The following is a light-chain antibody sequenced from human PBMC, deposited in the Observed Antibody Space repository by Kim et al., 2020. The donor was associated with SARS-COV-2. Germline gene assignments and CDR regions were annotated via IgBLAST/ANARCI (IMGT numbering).Light chain of an antibody. J-gene: IGKJ2*01. CDR2: GAS. CDR1: QSVSKNF. Sequence: PGERATLYCRASQSVSKNFLAWYRQRPGQPPSLLIYGASTRATGIPDRISGSGSGTDFTLTITRLEPEDFAVYYCQQYGTPPYTFGQGTKLEI. V-gene: IGKV3-20*01. CDR3: QQYGTPPYT.